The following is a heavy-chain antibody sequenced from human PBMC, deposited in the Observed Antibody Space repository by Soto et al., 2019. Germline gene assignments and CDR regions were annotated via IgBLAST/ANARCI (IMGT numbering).Heavy chain of an antibody. CDR3: ARGYYGSGKLNWFDP. CDR1: GFTFSSYS. J-gene: IGHJ5*02. Sequence: GGSLRLSCAASGFTFSSYSMNWVRQAPGKGLEWVSYISSSSSTIYYADSVKGRFTISRDNAKNSLYLQMNSLRDEDTAVYYCARGYYGSGKLNWFDPWGQGTLVTVSS. D-gene: IGHD3-10*01. CDR2: ISSSSSTI. V-gene: IGHV3-48*02.